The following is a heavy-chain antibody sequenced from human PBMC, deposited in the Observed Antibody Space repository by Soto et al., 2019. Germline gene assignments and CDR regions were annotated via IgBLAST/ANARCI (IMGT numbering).Heavy chain of an antibody. CDR2: ISSTTNYI. Sequence: GGSLRLSCAASGFTFTGYSMNWVRQAPGKGLEWVSSISSTTNYIYYGDSMKGRFTISRDNAKNSLYLEMNSLRAEDTAVYYCARESEDLTSNFDYWGQGTLVTVSS. J-gene: IGHJ4*02. V-gene: IGHV3-21*06. CDR1: GFTFTGYS. CDR3: ARESEDLTSNFDY.